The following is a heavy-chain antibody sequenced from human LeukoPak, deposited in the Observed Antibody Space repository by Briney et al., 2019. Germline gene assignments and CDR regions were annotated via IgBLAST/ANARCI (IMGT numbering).Heavy chain of an antibody. J-gene: IGHJ6*02. CDR2: INTDGRRT. CDR3: ARDSRGMDV. V-gene: IGHV3-74*01. Sequence: PGGSLRLSCAASGFPFSDYWMHWVRQVPGEGLLWVSRINTDGRRTGDVDSVKGRFTISRDNSKNTLYLQMNSLRAEDTAVYYCARDSRGMDVWGQGTTVTVSS. CDR1: GFPFSDYW.